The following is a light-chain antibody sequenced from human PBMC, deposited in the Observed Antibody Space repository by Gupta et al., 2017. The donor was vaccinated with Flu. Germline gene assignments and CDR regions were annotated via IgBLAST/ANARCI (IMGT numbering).Light chain of an antibody. CDR1: QSVSSGS. V-gene: IGKV3-20*01. CDR3: QQYGSSFT. CDR2: GTS. Sequence: EIVLTQSPGTLSLSPGERATLSCRASQSVSSGSLAWYQVKPGRAPRLLIYGTSSRATGIPERFSGSGSGTDFTLTVSRLEPDDFALYYCQQYGSSFTFGPGTRVDIK. J-gene: IGKJ3*01.